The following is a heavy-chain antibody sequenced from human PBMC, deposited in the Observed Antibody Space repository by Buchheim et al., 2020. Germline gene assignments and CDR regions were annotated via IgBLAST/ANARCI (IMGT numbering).Heavy chain of an antibody. CDR2: INHSGST. CDR3: ARHYYDFWSGSYYYYYGMDV. D-gene: IGHD3-3*01. J-gene: IGHJ6*02. Sequence: QVQLQQWGAGLLKPSETLSLTCAVYGGSFSGYYWSWIRQPPGKGLEWIGEINHSGSTNYNPSLKSRVTISVDTSKNQFSLKLSSVTAADTAVYYCARHYYDFWSGSYYYYYGMDVWGQGTT. CDR1: GGSFSGYY. V-gene: IGHV4-34*01.